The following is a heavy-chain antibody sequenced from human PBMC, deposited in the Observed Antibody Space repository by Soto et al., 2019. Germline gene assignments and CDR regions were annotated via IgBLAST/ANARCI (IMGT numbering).Heavy chain of an antibody. Sequence: QVPLVQSGAEVKEPGASVKVSCKASGYTFTSYGISWVRQAPGQGLEWMGWISAYNGNTNYAQKLQGRVTMTTDTSTSTAYMELRSLRSDDTAVYYCARSPPDYYDSSGYYYWGQGTLVTVSS. CDR3: ARSPPDYYDSSGYYY. D-gene: IGHD3-22*01. J-gene: IGHJ4*02. CDR1: GYTFTSYG. V-gene: IGHV1-18*01. CDR2: ISAYNGNT.